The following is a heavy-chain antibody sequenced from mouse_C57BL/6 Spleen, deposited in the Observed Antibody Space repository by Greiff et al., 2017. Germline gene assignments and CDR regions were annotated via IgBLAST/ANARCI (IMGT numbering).Heavy chain of an antibody. D-gene: IGHD1-1*01. CDR1: GYTFTSYW. CDR3: ARRGTTVVAYFDY. Sequence: VQLQQPGAELVKPGASVKLSCKASGYTFTSYWMHWVKQRPGQGLEWIGMIHPNSGSTNYNEKFKSKATLTVDKSSSTAYMQLSSLTSEDSAVYYCARRGTTVVAYFDYWGQGTTLTVSS. CDR2: IHPNSGST. J-gene: IGHJ2*01. V-gene: IGHV1-64*01.